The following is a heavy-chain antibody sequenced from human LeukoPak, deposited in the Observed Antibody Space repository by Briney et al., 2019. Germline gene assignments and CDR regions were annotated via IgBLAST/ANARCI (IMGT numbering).Heavy chain of an antibody. Sequence: SGGSLRLSCAASGFTFSSYWMSWVRQAPGKGLEWVSSISSSSSYIYYADSVKGRFTISRDNAKNSLYLQMNSLRAEDTAVYYCARDRHRSSSLDYWGQGTLVTVSS. J-gene: IGHJ4*02. D-gene: IGHD6-6*01. CDR3: ARDRHRSSSLDY. CDR1: GFTFSSYW. V-gene: IGHV3-21*01. CDR2: ISSSSSYI.